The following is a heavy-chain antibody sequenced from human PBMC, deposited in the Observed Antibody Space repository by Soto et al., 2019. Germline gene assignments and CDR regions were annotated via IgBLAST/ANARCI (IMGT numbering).Heavy chain of an antibody. CDR1: GFTFSSYG. Sequence: QVQLVESEGGVVQPGRSLRLSCAASGFTFSSYGIHWVRQAPGKGLAWVAVISYDGSEKYYADSVKGRFTISRDNSKNTLFLQMSSLRPADTAVYYCARDLRGCSGGTCYSTYHYGMDVWGQGTTVTVSS. CDR3: ARDLRGCSGGTCYSTYHYGMDV. D-gene: IGHD2-15*01. J-gene: IGHJ6*02. CDR2: ISYDGSEK. V-gene: IGHV3-30-3*01.